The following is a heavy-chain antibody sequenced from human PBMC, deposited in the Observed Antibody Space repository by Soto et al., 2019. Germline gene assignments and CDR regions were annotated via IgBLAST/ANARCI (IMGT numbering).Heavy chain of an antibody. CDR1: GFTFDDYA. CDR2: INWNSGSI. V-gene: IGHV3-9*01. Sequence: GGSLRLSCAASGFTFDDYAMHWVRQVPGKGLEWVSGINWNSGSIGYADSVKGRFAISRDNARNSLHLQMNSLRAEDTAFYYCVKDESINWYSGHFRHWGQGTLVTV. CDR3: VKDESINWYSGHFRH. J-gene: IGHJ1*01. D-gene: IGHD6-13*01.